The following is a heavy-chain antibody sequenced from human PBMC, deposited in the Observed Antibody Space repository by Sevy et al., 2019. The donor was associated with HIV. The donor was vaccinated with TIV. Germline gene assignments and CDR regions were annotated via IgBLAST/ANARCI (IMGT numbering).Heavy chain of an antibody. V-gene: IGHV4-61*01. CDR3: VRDRIAAAGGYFDY. CDR2: ISYIGST. D-gene: IGHD6-13*01. J-gene: IGHJ4*02. CDR1: GGSVSSGNSY. Sequence: SETLSLTCTVSGGSVSSGNSYWSWIRQPPGKGLEWIGYISYIGSTNYNPSLKSRVTISVDTSKNQLSLRLSSLTAAETAIYYCVRDRIAAAGGYFDYWGQGTLVTVSS.